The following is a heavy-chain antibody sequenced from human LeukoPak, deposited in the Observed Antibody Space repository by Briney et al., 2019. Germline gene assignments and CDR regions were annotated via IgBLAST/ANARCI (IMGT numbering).Heavy chain of an antibody. D-gene: IGHD5-12*01. J-gene: IGHJ4*02. V-gene: IGHV3-66*01. Sequence: PGGSLRLSCAASGFTVSSNYMSWVRQAPGKGLEWGSVIYSGGSTYYADSVKGRFTISRDNSKNTLYLQMNSLRAEDTAVYYCARDIGYSGYDFGYWGQGTLVTVSS. CDR2: IYSGGST. CDR3: ARDIGYSGYDFGY. CDR1: GFTVSSNY.